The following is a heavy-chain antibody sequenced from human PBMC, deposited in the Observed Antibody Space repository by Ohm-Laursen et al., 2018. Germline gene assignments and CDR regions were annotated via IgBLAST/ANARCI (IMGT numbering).Heavy chain of an antibody. J-gene: IGHJ6*02. D-gene: IGHD5-18*01. CDR1: GYSISSGYY. V-gene: IGHV4-38-2*01. CDR2: IHHSGST. Sequence: GTLSLTCAVSGYSISSGYYRGWIRQPPGRGLEWIGSIHHSGSTHHNPSLESRVTISVDTSKNQFSLKLSSVTAADTAVYYCARGGYSYGYYYYYGMDVWGQGTTVTVSS. CDR3: ARGGYSYGYYYYYGMDV.